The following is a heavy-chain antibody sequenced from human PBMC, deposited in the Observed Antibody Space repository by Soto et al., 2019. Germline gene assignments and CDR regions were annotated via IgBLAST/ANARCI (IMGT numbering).Heavy chain of an antibody. CDR3: AIHKTTGPFHY. CDR2: INHSGST. V-gene: IGHV4-34*01. J-gene: IGHJ4*02. CDR1: GGSFSGYY. Sequence: SETLSLTCAVYGGSFSGYYWSWIRQPPGKGLEWIGEINHSGSTNYNPSLKSRVTISVDTSKNQFSLKLSSVTAADTAVYYCAIHKTTGPFHYCCQAT. D-gene: IGHD1-7*01.